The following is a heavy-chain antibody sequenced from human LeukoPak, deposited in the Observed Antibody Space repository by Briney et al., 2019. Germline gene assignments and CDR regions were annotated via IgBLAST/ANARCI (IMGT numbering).Heavy chain of an antibody. Sequence: PGGSLRLSCAASGFTFSSYAMSWVRRAPGKGLEWVSYMSSSGSSIYYADSVKGRFTISRDNATNSLYLQMNSLRADDTAVYYCARDAGGYYYMDVWGKGTTVTVSS. J-gene: IGHJ6*03. CDR1: GFTFSSYA. CDR3: ARDAGGYYYMDV. V-gene: IGHV3-48*04. CDR2: MSSSGSSI.